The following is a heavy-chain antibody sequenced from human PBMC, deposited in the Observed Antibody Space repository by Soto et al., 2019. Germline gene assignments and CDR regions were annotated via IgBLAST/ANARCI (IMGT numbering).Heavy chain of an antibody. J-gene: IGHJ6*02. CDR3: ARSVVVAANNHNGYYYYGMDV. CDR1: GGTFSSYA. CDR2: IIPIFGTA. Sequence: QVQLVQAGAEVKKPGSSVKVSCKASGGTFSSYAISWVRQAPGQGLEWMGGIIPIFGTANYAQKFQGRVTSTADTATSTAYMELSSLRSEHTAVYYCARSVVVAANNHNGYYYYGMDVWGQGTTVTVSS. V-gene: IGHV1-69*06. D-gene: IGHD2-15*01.